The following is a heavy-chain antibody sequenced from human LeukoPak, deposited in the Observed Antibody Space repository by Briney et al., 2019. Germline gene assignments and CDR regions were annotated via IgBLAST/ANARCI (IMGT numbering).Heavy chain of an antibody. J-gene: IGHJ4*02. CDR2: ISYDGSNK. CDR1: GFTFSSYA. CDR3: ARDPDAPHTLYSSSPGSFDY. V-gene: IGHV3-30-3*01. D-gene: IGHD6-6*01. Sequence: GGSLRLSCAASGFTFSSYAMHWVRQAPGKGLEWVAVISYDGSNKYYADSVKGRFTISRDNSKNTLYLQMNSLRAEDTAVYYCARDPDAPHTLYSSSPGSFDYWGQGTLVTVSS.